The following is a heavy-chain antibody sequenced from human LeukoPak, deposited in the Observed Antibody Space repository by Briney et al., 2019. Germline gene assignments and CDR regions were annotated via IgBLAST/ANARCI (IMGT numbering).Heavy chain of an antibody. CDR2: IYSGGST. CDR3: ARPYDSNRDHSGYGY. V-gene: IGHV3-53*01. Sequence: GGSLRLSCAASGFTVSSNYMSWVRQAPGKGLEWVSVIYSGGSTYYADSVKGRFTVSRDNAKNLVSLQMNSLGDEDTAVYYCARPYDSNRDHSGYGYWGRGTLVTVSS. J-gene: IGHJ4*02. D-gene: IGHD5-12*01. CDR1: GFTVSSNY.